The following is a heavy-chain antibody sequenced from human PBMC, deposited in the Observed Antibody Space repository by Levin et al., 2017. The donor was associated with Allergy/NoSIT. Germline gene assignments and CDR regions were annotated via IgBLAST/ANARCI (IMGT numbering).Heavy chain of an antibody. Sequence: SQTLSLTCAVSGYSISSGYYWGWIRQPPGKGLEWIGSIYHSGSTYYNPSLKSRVTISVDTSKNQFSLKLSSVTAADTAVYYCARERNDFWSGYPFADVWGQGTTVTVSS. CDR3: ARERNDFWSGYPFADV. CDR1: GYSISSGYY. D-gene: IGHD3-3*01. V-gene: IGHV4-38-2*02. CDR2: IYHSGST. J-gene: IGHJ6*02.